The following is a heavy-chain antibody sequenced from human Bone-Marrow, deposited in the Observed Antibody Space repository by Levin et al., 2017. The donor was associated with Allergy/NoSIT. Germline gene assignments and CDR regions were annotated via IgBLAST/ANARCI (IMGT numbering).Heavy chain of an antibody. V-gene: IGHV3-21*01. CDR3: VRDAGSSWAFDY. Sequence: GESLKISWAASGFSFDSYSLNWVRQAPGKGLEWVSSITTSSTYIDYADSVKGRFTVSRDNAKKSLYLQMNSLRAEDTAVYYCVRDAGSSWAFDYWGQGTLVTVSS. CDR1: GFSFDSYS. CDR2: ITTSSTYI. J-gene: IGHJ4*02. D-gene: IGHD6-13*01.